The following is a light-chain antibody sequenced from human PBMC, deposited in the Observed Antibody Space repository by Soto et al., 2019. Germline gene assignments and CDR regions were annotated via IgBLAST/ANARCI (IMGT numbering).Light chain of an antibody. J-gene: IGKJ3*01. CDR3: LQHDDSPFT. CDR2: GSS. V-gene: IGKV3-20*01. CDR1: QTIRSNF. Sequence: EIVLTQSPGALSLSPGERATLSCRASQTIRSNFLAWYQHKPGQAPRLLIYGSSTTATSIPDRFSGSGSGTEFTLTISRREPEDFAVYFCLQHDDSPFTFGPGTRVDI.